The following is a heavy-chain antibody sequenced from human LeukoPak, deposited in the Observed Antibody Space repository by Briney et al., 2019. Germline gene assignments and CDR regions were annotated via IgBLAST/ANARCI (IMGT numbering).Heavy chain of an antibody. D-gene: IGHD3-10*01. CDR1: GGSFSGYY. CDR3: ANTPIPGWFGELLLPVDY. Sequence: TSETLSLTCAVYGGSFSGYYWSWIRQPPGKGLEWIGEINHSGSTNYNPSLKSRVTISVDTSKNQLSLKLSSVTAADTAVYYCANTPIPGWFGELLLPVDYWGQGTLVTVSS. CDR2: INHSGST. J-gene: IGHJ4*02. V-gene: IGHV4-34*01.